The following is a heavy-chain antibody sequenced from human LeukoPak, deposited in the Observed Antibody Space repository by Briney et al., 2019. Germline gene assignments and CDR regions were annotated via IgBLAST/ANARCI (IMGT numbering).Heavy chain of an antibody. CDR3: ASLDCSGGSCSRGPFDY. D-gene: IGHD2-15*01. CDR1: GFTFSSYS. CDR2: ISSSSSYI. V-gene: IGHV3-21*04. J-gene: IGHJ4*02. Sequence: GGSLRLSCAAYGFTFSSYSMNWVRQAPGKGLEWVSSISSSSSYIYYADSVKGRFTISRDNAKNSLYLQMNSLRAEDTAVYYCASLDCSGGSCSRGPFDYWGQGTLVTVSS.